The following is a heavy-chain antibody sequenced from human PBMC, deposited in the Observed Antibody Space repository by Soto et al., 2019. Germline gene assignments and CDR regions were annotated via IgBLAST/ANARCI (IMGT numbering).Heavy chain of an antibody. V-gene: IGHV4-39*01. CDR1: GGSISSSNYY. CDR3: ARLGILTGYPRWFDR. Sequence: SETLSLTCTVSGGSISSSNYYWGWIRQPPGKGLEWIGSIYYIGSTYSNPSLKSRVTISVDTSKNQFSLKLSSVTAADTAVYYCARLGILTGYPRWFDRWSQGTRVTVSA. CDR2: IYYIGST. D-gene: IGHD3-9*01. J-gene: IGHJ5*02.